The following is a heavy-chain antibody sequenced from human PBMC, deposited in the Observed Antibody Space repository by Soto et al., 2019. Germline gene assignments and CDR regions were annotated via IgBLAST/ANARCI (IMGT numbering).Heavy chain of an antibody. D-gene: IGHD5-12*01. Sequence: WWSLRLSCSASVFTFSSYAMSWCRQAPGKGLEWVSAISGSGGSTYYADSVKGRFTISRDNSKNTLYLQMNSLRAEDTAVYYCAKEYSVLLGLDYWGQGTLVTVSS. CDR3: AKEYSVLLGLDY. J-gene: IGHJ4*02. CDR2: ISGSGGST. V-gene: IGHV3-23*01. CDR1: VFTFSSYA.